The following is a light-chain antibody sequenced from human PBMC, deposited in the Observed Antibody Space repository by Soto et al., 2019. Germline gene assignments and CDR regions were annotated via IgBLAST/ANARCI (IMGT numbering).Light chain of an antibody. Sequence: SYELTQPPSVSVSPGQTASITCSGDKLGDKYACWYQQKPGQSPVLVIYQDSERPSGIPERFSGSNSGNTATLTISGTQAMDEADYYCQAWDSSTGVFGTGTKVTAL. CDR3: QAWDSSTGV. V-gene: IGLV3-1*01. CDR1: KLGDKY. CDR2: QDS. J-gene: IGLJ1*01.